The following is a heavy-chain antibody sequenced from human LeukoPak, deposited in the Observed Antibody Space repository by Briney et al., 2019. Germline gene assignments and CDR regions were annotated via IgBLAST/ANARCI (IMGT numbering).Heavy chain of an antibody. CDR2: ISSSSSYI. Sequence: GGSLRLSCAASGFTFSRNTMNWVRQAPGKGLEWVSSISSSSSYIYYADSVKGRFIISRDNARNTVYLQMNSLRAEDTGVYYCARATAFQFMGTYISWGLGVLVTVSS. D-gene: IGHD1-7*01. CDR3: ARATAFQFMGTYIS. CDR1: GFTFSRNT. J-gene: IGHJ5*02. V-gene: IGHV3-21*01.